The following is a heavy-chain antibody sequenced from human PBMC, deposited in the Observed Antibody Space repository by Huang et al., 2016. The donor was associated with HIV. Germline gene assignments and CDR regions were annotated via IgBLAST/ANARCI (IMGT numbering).Heavy chain of an antibody. V-gene: IGHV4-39*02. Sequence: LQESGPGLVGPSETLSLTCAVSGDSINSNTCYWGWFRRPPGKALEWIGSIYYSGTTYYNPALNRRARIAVDASKNRFFLHLRSVTAADTGVYYCARTGVAVSDDPEYFQHWGQGALVT. D-gene: IGHD3-3*01. CDR3: ARTGVAVSDDPEYFQH. J-gene: IGHJ1*01. CDR2: IYYSGTT. CDR1: GDSINSNTCY.